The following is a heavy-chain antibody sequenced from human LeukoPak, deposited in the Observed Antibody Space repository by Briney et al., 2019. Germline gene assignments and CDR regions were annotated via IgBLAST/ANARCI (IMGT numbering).Heavy chain of an antibody. D-gene: IGHD3-3*01. V-gene: IGHV1-2*02. CDR2: INPNSGGT. J-gene: IGHJ6*03. Sequence: ASVKVSCKASGYTFTSYDINWVRQAPGQGLKWMGWINPNSGGTNYAQKFQGRVTMTRDTSISTAYMELSRLRSDDTAVYYCARGPAHRITIFGVEDYYYYYMDVWGKGTTVTVSS. CDR1: GYTFTSYD. CDR3: ARGPAHRITIFGVEDYYYYYMDV.